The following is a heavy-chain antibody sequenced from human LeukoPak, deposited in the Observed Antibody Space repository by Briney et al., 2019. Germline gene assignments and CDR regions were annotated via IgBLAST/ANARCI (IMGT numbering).Heavy chain of an antibody. CDR3: ARDRDYYGSGSSDYYGMDV. CDR2: IYYSGST. J-gene: IGHJ6*02. CDR1: GGSISSGGYY. Sequence: PSQTLSLTCTVSGGSISSGGYYWSWIRQHPGKGLEWIGYIYYSGSTYYNPSLKSRVTISVDTSKNQFSLKLSSVTAADTAVYYCARDRDYYGSGSSDYYGMDVWAKGPRSPSP. D-gene: IGHD3-10*01. V-gene: IGHV4-31*03.